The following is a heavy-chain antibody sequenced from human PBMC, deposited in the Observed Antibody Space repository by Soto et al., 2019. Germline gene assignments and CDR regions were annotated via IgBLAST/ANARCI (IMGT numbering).Heavy chain of an antibody. D-gene: IGHD2-15*01. CDR3: ARFRYGGKAFDY. CDR1: GGSISSSSYY. CDR2: IYYSGST. V-gene: IGHV4-39*01. J-gene: IGHJ4*02. Sequence: QLQLQESGPGLVKPSETLSLTCTVSGGSISSSSYYWGWIRQPPGKGLEWIGSIYYSGSTYYNPSLKSRVTISVDTSKNQFSLKLSSVTAADTAVYYCARFRYGGKAFDYWGQGTLVTVSS.